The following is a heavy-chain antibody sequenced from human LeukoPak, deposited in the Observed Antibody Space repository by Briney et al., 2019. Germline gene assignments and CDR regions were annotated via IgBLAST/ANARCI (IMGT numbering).Heavy chain of an antibody. J-gene: IGHJ4*02. CDR1: GYTFTGYY. D-gene: IGHD3-3*01. Sequence: ASVKVSCKASGYTFTGYYMHWVRQAPGQGLEWMGWINPNSGGTNYAQKFQGRVTMTRDTSISTAYMELSRLRSEDTAVYYCARDDLTNDFWSGYGLSDYWGQGTLVTVSS. CDR2: INPNSGGT. V-gene: IGHV1-2*02. CDR3: ARDDLTNDFWSGYGLSDY.